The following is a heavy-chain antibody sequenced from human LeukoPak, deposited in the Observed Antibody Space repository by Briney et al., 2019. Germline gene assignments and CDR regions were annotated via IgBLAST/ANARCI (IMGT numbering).Heavy chain of an antibody. CDR1: GFTFSTYS. CDR3: ARVVYGSGSYYRFLDY. Sequence: PGGSLRLSCAASGFTFSTYSMNWVRQAPGKGLEWVSYITSDSSTIYYADSVKGRFTISRDNAKNSLYLQMNYLRAEDTAVYYCARVVYGSGSYYRFLDYWGQGTLVTVSS. J-gene: IGHJ4*02. CDR2: ITSDSSTI. V-gene: IGHV3-48*01. D-gene: IGHD3-10*01.